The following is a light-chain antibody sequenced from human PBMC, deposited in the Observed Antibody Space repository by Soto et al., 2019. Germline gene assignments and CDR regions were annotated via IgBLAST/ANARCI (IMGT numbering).Light chain of an antibody. J-gene: IGKJ4*01. CDR2: WAS. CDR3: QQYCSTPLT. Sequence: DIVMTQSQDSLAVSLGERATINCKSSQSVFFSAYNKDFLAWYQQKPGQPPKLLIYWASTREAGVPDRFSGSGAGTDFTLPISILQAEDVAVYYCQQYCSTPLTFGGGTKVEIK. V-gene: IGKV4-1*01. CDR1: QSVFFSAYNKDF.